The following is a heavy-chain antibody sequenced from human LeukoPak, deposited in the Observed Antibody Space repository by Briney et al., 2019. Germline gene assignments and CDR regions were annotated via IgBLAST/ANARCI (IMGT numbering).Heavy chain of an antibody. CDR1: GFSFSKYG. CDR3: AGDGHTGMAVYHFDY. D-gene: IGHD5-18*01. J-gene: IGHJ4*02. Sequence: PGGSPRLSCAASGFSFSKYGMHWVRQAPGKGLEWVAVISHDGSNKYYADSVKGRFTISRDNSKNTLYLQMNSLRAEETAVYYCAGDGHTGMAVYHFDYWGQGALVTVSS. V-gene: IGHV3-30*03. CDR2: ISHDGSNK.